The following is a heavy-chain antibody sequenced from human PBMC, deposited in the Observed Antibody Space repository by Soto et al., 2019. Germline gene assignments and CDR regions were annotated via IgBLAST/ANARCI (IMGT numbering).Heavy chain of an antibody. V-gene: IGHV1-18*01. J-gene: IGHJ5*02. CDR1: GYTFTSYG. CDR3: ARDPSYYYGSGSGGAIDP. Sequence: ASVKVSCKASGYTFTSYGISWVRQAPGQGLEWMGWISAYNGNTNYAQKLQGRVTMTTDTSTSTAYMELRSLRSDDTAVYYCARDPSYYYGSGSGGAIDPWGQGTLVTVSS. D-gene: IGHD3-10*01. CDR2: ISAYNGNT.